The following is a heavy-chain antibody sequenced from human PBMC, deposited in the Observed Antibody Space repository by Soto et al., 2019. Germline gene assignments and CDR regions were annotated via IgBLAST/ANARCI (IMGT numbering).Heavy chain of an antibody. V-gene: IGHV1-46*03. J-gene: IGHJ4*02. D-gene: IGHD3-9*01. CDR2: INPSGGGT. Sequence: QVQLVQSGAEVKKPGASVKVSCKASGYTFTSYYMHWVRQAPGQGLEWMGIINPSGGGTSYAQKFQGRVTMTRDTSTSTVYMELSSLRSEDTAVYYCARGGELRSFGWPQYDYWGQGTLVTVSS. CDR3: ARGGELRSFGWPQYDY. CDR1: GYTFTSYY.